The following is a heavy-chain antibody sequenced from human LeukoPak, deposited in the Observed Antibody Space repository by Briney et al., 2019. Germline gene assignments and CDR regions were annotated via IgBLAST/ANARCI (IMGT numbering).Heavy chain of an antibody. CDR2: IYHSGST. D-gene: IGHD2-15*01. CDR1: GGSISSGGYY. CDR3: ARSDSRIYGLGAFDI. Sequence: PSQTLSLTCTVSGGSISSGGYYWSWIRQPPGKGLEWIGYIYHSGSTYYNPSLKSRVTISVDRSKNQFSLKLSSVTAADTAVYYCARSDSRIYGLGAFDIWGQGTMVTVSS. J-gene: IGHJ3*02. V-gene: IGHV4-30-2*01.